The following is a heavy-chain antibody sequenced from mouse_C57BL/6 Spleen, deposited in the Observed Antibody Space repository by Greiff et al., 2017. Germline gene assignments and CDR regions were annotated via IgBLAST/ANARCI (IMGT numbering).Heavy chain of an antibody. Sequence: VHLVESGAELVRPGTSVKVSCKASGYAFTNYLIEWVKQRPGQGLEWIGVINPGSGGTNYNEKFKGKATLTADKSSRTAYMQLSSLTSEDSAVYFCARSGYYGSSPDYWGQGTTLTVSS. D-gene: IGHD1-1*01. J-gene: IGHJ2*01. CDR2: INPGSGGT. V-gene: IGHV1-54*01. CDR3: ARSGYYGSSPDY. CDR1: GYAFTNYL.